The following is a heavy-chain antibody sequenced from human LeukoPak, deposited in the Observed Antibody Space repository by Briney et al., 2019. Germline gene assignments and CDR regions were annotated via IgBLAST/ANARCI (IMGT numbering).Heavy chain of an antibody. CDR2: IYSGGST. CDR1: GFTVSSNY. V-gene: IGHV3-66*01. Sequence: GGSLRLSCAASGFTVSSNYMSWVRQAPGKGLEWVSVIYSGGSTYYADSVKGRFTISRDNSKNTLYLQMNSLRAEDTAVYYCARDLAPITMIVVVMAYWGQGTLVTVSS. J-gene: IGHJ4*02. CDR3: ARDLAPITMIVVVMAY. D-gene: IGHD3-22*01.